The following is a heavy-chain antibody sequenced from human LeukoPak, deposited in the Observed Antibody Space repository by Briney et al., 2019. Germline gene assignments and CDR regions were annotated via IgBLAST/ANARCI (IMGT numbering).Heavy chain of an antibody. CDR3: ARAQGDYDSSGFNDAFDI. V-gene: IGHV3-30*19. D-gene: IGHD3-22*01. J-gene: IGHJ3*02. CDR1: GFTFSSYG. Sequence: PGGSLRLSCAASGFTFSSYGMHWVRQAPGKGLEWVAVISYDGSNKYYADSVKGRFTISRDNSKNTLYLQMNSLRAEDTAVYYCARAQGDYDSSGFNDAFDIWGQGTMVTVSS. CDR2: ISYDGSNK.